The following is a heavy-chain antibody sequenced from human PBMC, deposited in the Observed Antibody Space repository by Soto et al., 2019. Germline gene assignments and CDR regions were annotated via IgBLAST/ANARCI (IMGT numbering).Heavy chain of an antibody. D-gene: IGHD6-19*01. CDR1: GFTFDDYA. V-gene: IGHV3-9*01. CDR3: AKDSGSGNYSYYYYMDV. J-gene: IGHJ6*03. Sequence: EVQLVESGGGLVQPGRSLRLSCAASGFTFDDYAMHWVRQAPGKGLEWVSGISWNSGSIGYADSVKGRLTISRDNAKNSLYLKMNSLRAEDTALYYCAKDSGSGNYSYYYYMDVWGKGTTVTVSS. CDR2: ISWNSGSI.